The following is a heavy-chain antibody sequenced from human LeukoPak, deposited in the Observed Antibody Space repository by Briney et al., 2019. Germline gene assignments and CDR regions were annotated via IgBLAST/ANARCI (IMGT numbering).Heavy chain of an antibody. CDR1: GFTFSSYA. J-gene: IGHJ4*02. CDR3: GTLRSQLVQHY. CDR2: ISYDGSNK. V-gene: IGHV3-30-3*01. D-gene: IGHD6-6*01. Sequence: GRSLRLSCAASGFTFSSYAMHWVRQAPGKGLEWVAVISYDGSNKYYVDSVKGRFTISRDNSKNTLYLQMNSLRAEDTAVYYCGTLRSQLVQHYWGQGTLVTVSS.